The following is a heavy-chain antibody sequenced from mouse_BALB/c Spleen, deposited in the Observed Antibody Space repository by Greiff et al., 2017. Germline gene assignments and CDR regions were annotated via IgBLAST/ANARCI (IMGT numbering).Heavy chain of an antibody. CDR1: GFTFSSYA. J-gene: IGHJ3*01. V-gene: IGHV5-9-3*01. CDR3: AREEYYRGWFAY. D-gene: IGHD1-1*01. CDR2: ISSGGSYT. Sequence: EVNVVESGGGLVKPGGSLKLSCAASGFTFSSYAMSWVRQTPEKRLEWVATISSGGSYTYYPDSVKGRFTISRDNAKNTLYLQMSSLRSEDTAMYYCAREEYYRGWFAYWGQGTLVTVSA.